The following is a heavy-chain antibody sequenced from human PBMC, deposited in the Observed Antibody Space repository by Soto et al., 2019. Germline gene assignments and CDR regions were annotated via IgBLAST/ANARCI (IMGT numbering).Heavy chain of an antibody. Sequence: GGSLRLSCAASGFTFSSYCMHWVLQAPGKGLEWVAVISYDGSNKYYADSVKGRFTISRDNSKNTLYLQMNSLRAEDTAVYYCAKDSTSSGDAFDIWGQGTMVTVSS. CDR1: GFTFSSYC. J-gene: IGHJ3*02. V-gene: IGHV3-30*18. D-gene: IGHD3-10*01. CDR3: AKDSTSSGDAFDI. CDR2: ISYDGSNK.